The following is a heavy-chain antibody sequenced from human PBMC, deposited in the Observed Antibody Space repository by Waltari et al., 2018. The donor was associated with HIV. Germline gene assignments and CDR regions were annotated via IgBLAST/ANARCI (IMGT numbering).Heavy chain of an antibody. CDR1: GFTFSNAW. CDR3: TTVVPAAAECWFDP. Sequence: EVQLVESGGGLVKPGGSLRLSCAASGFTFSNAWMSWVRQAPGKGLEWVGRIKSKTGGGTTDYAAPVKGRFTISRDDSKNTLYLQMNSLKTEDTAVYYCTTVVPAAAECWFDPWGQGTLVTVSS. D-gene: IGHD2-2*01. CDR2: IKSKTGGGTT. J-gene: IGHJ5*02. V-gene: IGHV3-15*01.